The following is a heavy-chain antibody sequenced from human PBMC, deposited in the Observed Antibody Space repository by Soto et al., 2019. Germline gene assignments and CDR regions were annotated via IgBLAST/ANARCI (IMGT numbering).Heavy chain of an antibody. CDR2: TYYRSKWFN. CDR1: GDSVSTNSVT. CDR3: VRLIGNSWLDS. Sequence: QVQLQESGPGLVKPSQTLSLTCAISGDSVSTNSVTWNWIRQSPSRGLEWLGRTYYRSKWFNDYAVSVKGRITINTYTSSNLLSLQLNSVTPDDTAVYFWVRLIGNSWLDSWGQGTLVTVSS. V-gene: IGHV6-1*01. J-gene: IGHJ5*01. D-gene: IGHD2-8*01.